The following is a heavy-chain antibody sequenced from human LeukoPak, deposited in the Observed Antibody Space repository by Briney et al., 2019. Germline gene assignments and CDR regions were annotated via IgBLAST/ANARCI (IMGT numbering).Heavy chain of an antibody. CDR1: GFTFSSYS. J-gene: IGHJ4*02. CDR3: AKLFYYDSSGYPNYFDY. Sequence: GGSLRLSCAASGFTFSSYSMNWVRQAPGKGLEWVSAISGSGGSTYYADSVKGRFTISRDNSKNTLYLQMNSLRAEDTAVYYCAKLFYYDSSGYPNYFDYWGQGTLVTVSS. V-gene: IGHV3-23*01. D-gene: IGHD3-22*01. CDR2: ISGSGGST.